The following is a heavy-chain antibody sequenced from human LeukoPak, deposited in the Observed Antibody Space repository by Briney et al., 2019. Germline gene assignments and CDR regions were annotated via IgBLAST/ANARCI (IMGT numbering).Heavy chain of an antibody. D-gene: IGHD1-26*01. CDR1: GGSISSDY. V-gene: IGHV4-59*01. CDR3: ARVVGATGSSDY. J-gene: IGHJ4*02. Sequence: SETLSLTCTVSGGSISSDYWSWIRQPPGKGLEWIGYIYYIGSTNYNPSLKSRITISVDTSKSHFSLKLSSVTAADAAVYYCARVVGATGSSDYWGQGALVTVSS. CDR2: IYYIGST.